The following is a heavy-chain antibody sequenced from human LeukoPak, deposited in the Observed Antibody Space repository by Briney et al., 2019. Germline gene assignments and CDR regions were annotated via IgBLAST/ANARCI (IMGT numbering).Heavy chain of an antibody. Sequence: PSETLSLTCTVSGGSISSYYWSWIRQPAGKGLEWIGRLYTSGSTNYNPSLKSRVTMSVDTSKNQFSLKLSSVTAADTAVYYCARDTTYYDSSGYYDAFDIWGQGTMVTVSS. D-gene: IGHD3-22*01. J-gene: IGHJ3*02. CDR3: ARDTTYYDSSGYYDAFDI. CDR2: LYTSGST. V-gene: IGHV4-4*07. CDR1: GGSISSYY.